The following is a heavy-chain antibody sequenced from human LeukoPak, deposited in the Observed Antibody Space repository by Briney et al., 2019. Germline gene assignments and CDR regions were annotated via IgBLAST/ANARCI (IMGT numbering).Heavy chain of an antibody. Sequence: PGRSLRLSCAASGFTFSSYAMHWVRQAPGKGLEGVAVISYDGSNKYYADSVKGRFTISRDNSKNTLYLQMNSLRAEDTAVYYCARGWDAPMLLGFDYWGQGTLVTVSS. CDR2: ISYDGSNK. CDR3: ARGWDAPMLLGFDY. J-gene: IGHJ4*02. D-gene: IGHD6-19*01. CDR1: GFTFSSYA. V-gene: IGHV3-30-3*01.